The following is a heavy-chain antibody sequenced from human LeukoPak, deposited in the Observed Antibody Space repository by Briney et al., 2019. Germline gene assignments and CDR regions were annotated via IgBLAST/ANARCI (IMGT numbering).Heavy chain of an antibody. CDR3: ARLLAYGSGAEAFDY. J-gene: IGHJ4*02. CDR1: GFTFSTYR. D-gene: IGHD3-10*01. V-gene: IGHV3-7*01. Sequence: GGSLRLSCAASGFTFSTYRMSWVRQAPGKGLEWVANIKQDGSEKHYVDSVKGRFTISRDNARSSLYLQMNSLRAGDTAVYYCARLLAYGSGAEAFDYWGQGTLVTVSS. CDR2: IKQDGSEK.